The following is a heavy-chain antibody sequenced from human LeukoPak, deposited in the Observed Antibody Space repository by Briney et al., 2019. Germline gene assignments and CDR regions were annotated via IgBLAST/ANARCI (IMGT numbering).Heavy chain of an antibody. J-gene: IGHJ6*02. Sequence: GGSLRLSCAASGFTFSSFGIHWVRQAPGKGLEWVAVISYDGSEEYYADSVKGRSTISRDNSKNTLFLQMNSLRAEDTAVYYCSKGASFGESLSVEGFFYYGMDVWGQGTTVTVSS. V-gene: IGHV3-30*18. CDR3: SKGASFGESLSVEGFFYYGMDV. D-gene: IGHD3-10*01. CDR1: GFTFSSFG. CDR2: ISYDGSEE.